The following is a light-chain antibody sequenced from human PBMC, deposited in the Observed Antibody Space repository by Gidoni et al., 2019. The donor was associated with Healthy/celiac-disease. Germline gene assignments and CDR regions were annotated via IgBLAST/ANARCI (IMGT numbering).Light chain of an antibody. CDR2: QDS. J-gene: IGLJ2*01. V-gene: IGLV3-1*01. Sequence: SYELTQPPSVSVSPGQTASITCSGDKLGDKYACWYQQKPGQSPVLVIYQDSQRPSGIPERFSGSNSGNTATLTISGTQAMDEADYYCQAWDSSLRGVVFGGGTKLTVL. CDR1: KLGDKY. CDR3: QAWDSSLRGVV.